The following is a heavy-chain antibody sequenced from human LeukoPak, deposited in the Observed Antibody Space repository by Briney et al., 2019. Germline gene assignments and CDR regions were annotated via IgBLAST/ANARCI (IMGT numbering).Heavy chain of an antibody. CDR2: IRSKAYGGTA. D-gene: IGHD3-3*01. J-gene: IGHJ6*02. Sequence: GGSLRLSCTASGFTFGDYAITWVRQAPGKGLEWVGFIRSKAYGGTAEYAASVKGRFTISRDDSKSIAYLQMSSLKTEDTGVYYCSRDRFGVPDRVHMDVWGQGTTVTVSS. CDR1: GFTFGDYA. CDR3: SRDRFGVPDRVHMDV. V-gene: IGHV3-49*04.